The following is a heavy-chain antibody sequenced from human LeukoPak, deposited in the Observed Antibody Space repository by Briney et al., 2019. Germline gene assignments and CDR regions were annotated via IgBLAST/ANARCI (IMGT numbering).Heavy chain of an antibody. CDR3: ATGGYFDL. Sequence: PGGSLRLSCAVSGLTFSSYEMTWVRQAPGKGLEWVSYISSTSSTIYYADSVKGRFTISRDNAKNSLYLQMHSLRDGDTAVYYCATGGYFDLWGRGTLVTVSS. V-gene: IGHV3-48*02. CDR1: GLTFSSYE. CDR2: ISSTSSTI. J-gene: IGHJ2*01.